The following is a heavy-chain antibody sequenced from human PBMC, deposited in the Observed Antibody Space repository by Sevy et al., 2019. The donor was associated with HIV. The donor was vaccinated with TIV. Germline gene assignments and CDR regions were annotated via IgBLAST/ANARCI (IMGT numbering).Heavy chain of an antibody. J-gene: IGHJ4*02. D-gene: IGHD1-1*01. CDR1: GYTSTGYY. CDR2: INPNSGGT. V-gene: IGHV1-2*02. Sequence: ASVKVSCKASGYTSTGYYMHWVRQAPGQGLEWMGWINPNSGGTNYAQKFQGRVTMTRDTSISTAYMELSRLRSDDTAVYYCARGVEMATTPFDYWGQGTLVTVSS. CDR3: ARGVEMATTPFDY.